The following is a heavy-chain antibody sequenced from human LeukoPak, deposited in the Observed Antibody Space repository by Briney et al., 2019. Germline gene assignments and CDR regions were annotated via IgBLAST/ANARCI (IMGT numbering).Heavy chain of an antibody. V-gene: IGHV4-4*07. CDR3: VRDYDFWSGPPT. D-gene: IGHD3-3*01. CDR1: GGSISSYY. J-gene: IGHJ5*02. CDR2: IYTSGST. Sequence: PSETLSLTXTVSGGSISSYYWSWIRQPAAKGREGIGRIYTSGSTNYNHSLKSRLTMSVDTPKNQFSLKLSSVTAADTAVYYCVRDYDFWSGPPTWGQGTLVTVSS.